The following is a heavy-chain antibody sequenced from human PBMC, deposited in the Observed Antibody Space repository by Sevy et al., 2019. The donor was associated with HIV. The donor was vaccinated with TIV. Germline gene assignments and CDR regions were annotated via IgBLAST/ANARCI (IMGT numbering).Heavy chain of an antibody. CDR2: INPNSGDT. CDR1: GYTFTGYY. Sequence: ASVKVSCKASGYTFTGYYMHWVRQAPGQGLEWMGWINPNSGDTNYAQKFQGRVTMTRDTSISTAYMELSRLRSDDTAVYYCASRGPNSNYYFDYWGQGTLVTVSS. V-gene: IGHV1-2*02. J-gene: IGHJ4*02. CDR3: ASRGPNSNYYFDY.